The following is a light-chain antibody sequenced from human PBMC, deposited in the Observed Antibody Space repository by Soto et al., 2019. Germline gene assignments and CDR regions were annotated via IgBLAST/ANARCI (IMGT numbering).Light chain of an antibody. CDR2: AAS. V-gene: IGKV1-27*01. CDR3: QKYNSAPWT. J-gene: IGKJ1*01. Sequence: QFTQSPSSLSAYLGDRVTITCRASQGISNYLAWYQQKPGKVPKLLIYAASTLQSGVPSRFSGSGSGTDFTLTISSLQPEDVATYYCQKYNSAPWTCGQGTKVDI. CDR1: QGISNY.